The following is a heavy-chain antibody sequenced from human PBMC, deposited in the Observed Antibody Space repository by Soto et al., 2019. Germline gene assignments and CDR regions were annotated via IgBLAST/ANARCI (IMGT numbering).Heavy chain of an antibody. J-gene: IGHJ4*02. V-gene: IGHV1-2*02. D-gene: IGHD5-18*01. CDR3: ARDYRGHTIGYSPHFDY. CDR2: INPNSGGT. Sequence: ASVKVSCKASGYAFSGDYMHWVRQAPGQGLEWMGWINPNSGGTDYAQRFQGRVTMTRDTSITTAYMELSRLRSDDTAVYYCARDYRGHTIGYSPHFDYWGQGALVTVSS. CDR1: GYAFSGDY.